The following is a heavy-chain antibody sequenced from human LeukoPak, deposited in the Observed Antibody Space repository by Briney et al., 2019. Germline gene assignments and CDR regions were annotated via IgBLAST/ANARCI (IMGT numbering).Heavy chain of an antibody. Sequence: GESLNISCKGSGYSFTSYWIGWVRPMRRKGLEWMGIIYPGDSDTRYSPSFQGQVTISADKSISTAYLQWSSLKASDTAMYYCARLSSSSSEGFQHWGQGTLVTVSS. J-gene: IGHJ1*01. CDR3: ARLSSSSSEGFQH. V-gene: IGHV5-51*01. D-gene: IGHD6-6*01. CDR1: GYSFTSYW. CDR2: IYPGDSDT.